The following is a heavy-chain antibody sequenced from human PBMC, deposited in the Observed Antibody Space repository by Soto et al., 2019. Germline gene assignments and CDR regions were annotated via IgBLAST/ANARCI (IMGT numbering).Heavy chain of an antibody. D-gene: IGHD6-13*01. V-gene: IGHV3-74*01. CDR1: GFTFSSYW. CDR3: GRGSSPLSNWFDP. Sequence: EVQLVESGGGLVQPGGSLRLSCAASGFTFSSYWMHWVRQAPGKGLVWVSRINSDGSSTSYADSVKGRFTISRDNAKKTLYLEMNSLRAEDTAVYYCGRGSSPLSNWFDPWGQGTLVTVSS. J-gene: IGHJ5*02. CDR2: INSDGSST.